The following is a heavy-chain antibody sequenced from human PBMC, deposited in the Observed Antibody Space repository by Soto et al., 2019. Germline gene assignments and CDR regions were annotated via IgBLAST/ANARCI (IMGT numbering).Heavy chain of an antibody. CDR2: IYYSGRT. J-gene: IGHJ4*02. CDR1: GGSISDYQ. CDR3: ARMRGLGEISPYLDY. V-gene: IGHV4-59*01. Sequence: QVQLPESGPGLVKPSETLSLTCSISGGSISDYQWNWIRQPPGKGLEWIGYIYYSGRTNYNPSLKSRLTISLDTSTRQFSLRLRSVTAADTAVYYCARMRGLGEISPYLDYWGQGALVTVSS. D-gene: IGHD3-16*01.